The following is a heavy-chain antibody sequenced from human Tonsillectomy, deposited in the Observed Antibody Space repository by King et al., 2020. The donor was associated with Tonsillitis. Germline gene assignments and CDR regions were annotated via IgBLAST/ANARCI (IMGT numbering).Heavy chain of an antibody. CDR2: INWNSNSI. V-gene: IGHV3-9*01. CDR3: AISNCFSFYVKF. J-gene: IGHJ4*02. Sequence: VQLVESGGGLVQPGRSLRLSCATPGFIFDDYAMHWVRHAPGKGLEWVSSINWNSNSIGYADSVKGRFTISRDNAKNSLYMQMNSLRPEDTALYYCAISNCFSFYVKFWGQGALVTVS. CDR1: GFIFDDYA. D-gene: IGHD4-11*01.